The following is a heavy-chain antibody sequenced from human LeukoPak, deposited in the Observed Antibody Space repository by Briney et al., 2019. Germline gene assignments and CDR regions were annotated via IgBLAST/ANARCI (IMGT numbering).Heavy chain of an antibody. V-gene: IGHV4-39*02. CDR3: ARESPPDDAFDI. J-gene: IGHJ3*02. CDR2: IYYSGST. Sequence: SETLSLTCTVSGGSISSSSYYWGWIRQPPGKGLEWIGSIYYSGSTYYNPSLKSRVTISVDTSKNQFSLKLSSVTAADTAVYYCARESPPDDAFDIWGQGTMVTVSS. CDR1: GGSISSSSYY.